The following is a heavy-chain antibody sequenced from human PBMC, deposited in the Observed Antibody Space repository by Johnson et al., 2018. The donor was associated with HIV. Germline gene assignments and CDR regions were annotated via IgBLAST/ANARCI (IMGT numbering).Heavy chain of an antibody. Sequence: QVQLVESGGGLVQPGGSLRLSCAASGFTFSNYAMHWVRQAPGKGLEWVAVISYDGSNKYYADSVKGRFTISRDNSKNTLYLQMNSLRAEDTGLYYCAKVLGDSQAAEWAADYYDFGKDYPGQETRGGLGACDIWGQGTMFTVSS. CDR3: AKVLGDSQAAEWAADYYDFGKDYPGQETRGGLGACDI. D-gene: IGHD3-3*01. CDR2: ISYDGSNK. J-gene: IGHJ3*02. V-gene: IGHV3-30-3*01. CDR1: GFTFSNYA.